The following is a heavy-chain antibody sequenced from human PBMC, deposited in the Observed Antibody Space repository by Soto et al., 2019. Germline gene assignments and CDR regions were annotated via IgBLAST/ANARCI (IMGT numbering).Heavy chain of an antibody. D-gene: IGHD6-19*01. CDR1: GFNFGYYG. J-gene: IGHJ4*02. CDR2: IGNDGAAR. V-gene: IGHV3-30*18. Sequence: GGSLRLSCVGSGFNFGYYGMHWVRHTPGKGLEWVAVIGNDGAARFYGDSVKGRFTISRDNSRSTFYLQMNSLRPEDTAIYYCAKETIAVAGPNYFDFWGQGTQVTVSS. CDR3: AKETIAVAGPNYFDF.